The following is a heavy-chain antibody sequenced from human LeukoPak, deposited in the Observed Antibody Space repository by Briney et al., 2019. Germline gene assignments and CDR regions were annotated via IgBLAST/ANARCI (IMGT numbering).Heavy chain of an antibody. CDR2: IYTSGRT. CDR3: ARLQVVPAAMGYYYYMDV. CDR1: GGSISSGSYY. Sequence: PSETLSLTCTVSGGSISSGSYYWSWIRQPAGKGLEWIGRIYTSGRTNYNPSLKSRVTIPVDTSKNQFSLKLSSVTAADTAVYYCARLQVVPAAMGYYYYMDVWGKGTTVTVSS. D-gene: IGHD2-2*01. V-gene: IGHV4-61*02. J-gene: IGHJ6*03.